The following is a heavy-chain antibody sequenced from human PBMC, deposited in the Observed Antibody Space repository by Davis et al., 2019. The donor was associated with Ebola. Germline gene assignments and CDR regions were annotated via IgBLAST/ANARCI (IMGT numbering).Heavy chain of an antibody. CDR2: ISGSGGST. Sequence: GESLKISCAASGFTFSSYAMSWVRQAPGKGLEWVSAISGSGGSTYYADSVKGRFTISRDNSKNTLYLQMSSLRAEDTAVYYCVKDFRVTMVRGVISGMDAWGQGTTVTVSS. V-gene: IGHV3-23*01. CDR1: GFTFSSYA. D-gene: IGHD3-10*01. CDR3: VKDFRVTMVRGVISGMDA. J-gene: IGHJ6*02.